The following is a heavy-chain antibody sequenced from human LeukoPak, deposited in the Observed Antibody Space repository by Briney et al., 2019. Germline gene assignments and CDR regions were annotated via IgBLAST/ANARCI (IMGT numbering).Heavy chain of an antibody. D-gene: IGHD3-10*01. CDR1: GFTFSHFA. CDR3: VRGSKIRGVIPEGEFDY. Sequence: GGSLRLSCAASGFTFSHFAMHWVRQAPGKGLEWVAVISYDGKKNYYADSVKGRFTLTRDDSANTLSLQMNSLRAEDTAVYYCVRGSKIRGVIPEGEFDYWGQGTLVTVSS. J-gene: IGHJ4*02. V-gene: IGHV3-30*03. CDR2: ISYDGKKN.